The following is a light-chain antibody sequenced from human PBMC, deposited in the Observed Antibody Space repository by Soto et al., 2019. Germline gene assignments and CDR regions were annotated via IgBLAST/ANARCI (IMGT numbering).Light chain of an antibody. CDR2: DNN. J-gene: IGLJ2*01. V-gene: IGLV1-51*01. CDR1: SPNIGNNY. Sequence: QSVLTQPPSVSPAQGQMITISCSGSSPNIGNNYVSWYQQLPGTAPKLLIYDNNKRPSGIPDQFSGSKSGTSATLGITGLQTGDEADYYCGTWDSSLNAGVFGGGTKVTVL. CDR3: GTWDSSLNAGV.